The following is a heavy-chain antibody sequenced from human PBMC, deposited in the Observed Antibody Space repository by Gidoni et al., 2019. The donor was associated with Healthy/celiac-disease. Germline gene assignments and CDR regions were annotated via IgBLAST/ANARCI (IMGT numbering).Heavy chain of an antibody. D-gene: IGHD3-10*01. J-gene: IGHJ4*02. V-gene: IGHV3-21*01. CDR3: AREDYYGSGSYFDY. CDR1: GFTFSSYS. Sequence: EVQLVESGGGLVKPGGSLRLSCAASGFTFSSYSMNWVRQAPGKGLELVSSISSSSSYIYYADSVKGRFTISRDNAKNSLYLQMNSLRAEDTAVYYCAREDYYGSGSYFDYWGQGTLVTVSS. CDR2: ISSSSSYI.